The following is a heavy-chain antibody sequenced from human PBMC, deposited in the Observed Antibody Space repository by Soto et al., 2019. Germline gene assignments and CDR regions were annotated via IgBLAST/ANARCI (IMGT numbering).Heavy chain of an antibody. Sequence: EVQLVESGGGLVQPGGSLRLSCAASGFTFSSYWMSWVRQAPGKGLEWVANIKQDGSEKYYVDSVKGRFTISRDNAKNSLYSQMNRLRAEDTAVYYCARNSPYSSSWFWSPALSADYYYGMDVWGQGTTVTVAS. CDR2: IKQDGSEK. V-gene: IGHV3-7*03. J-gene: IGHJ6*02. D-gene: IGHD6-13*01. CDR1: GFTFSSYW. CDR3: ARNSPYSSSWFWSPALSADYYYGMDV.